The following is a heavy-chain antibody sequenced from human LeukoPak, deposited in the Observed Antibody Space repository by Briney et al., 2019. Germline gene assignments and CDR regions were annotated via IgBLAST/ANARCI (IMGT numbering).Heavy chain of an antibody. V-gene: IGHV4-34*01. Sequence: SETLSLTCAVYGGSFSGYYWSWVRQPPGKGLEWIGEINHSGSTNYNPSLKSRVTISVDTSKNQFSLKLSSVTAADTAVYYCARGRRDGYSGPWYFDLWGRGTLVTVSS. D-gene: IGHD5-24*01. CDR3: ARGRRDGYSGPWYFDL. CDR1: GGSFSGYY. CDR2: INHSGST. J-gene: IGHJ2*01.